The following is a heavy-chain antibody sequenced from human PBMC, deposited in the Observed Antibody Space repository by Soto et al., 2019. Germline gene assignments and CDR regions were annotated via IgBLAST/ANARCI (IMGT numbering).Heavy chain of an antibody. V-gene: IGHV1-18*01. CDR3: ARVRVIGVVTDYNWFDP. Sequence: ASVKVSCKASGYTFTSYGISWVRQAPGQGLEWMGWISAYNGNTNYAQKLQGRVTMTTDTSTSTAYMELRSLRTDDTAVYYCARVRVIGVVTDYNWFDPWGQGTLVTVSS. CDR1: GYTFTSYG. CDR2: ISAYNGNT. J-gene: IGHJ5*02. D-gene: IGHD3-22*01.